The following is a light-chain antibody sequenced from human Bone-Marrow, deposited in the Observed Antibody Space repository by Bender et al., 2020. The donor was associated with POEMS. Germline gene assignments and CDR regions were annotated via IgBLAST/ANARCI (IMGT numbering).Light chain of an antibody. V-gene: IGLV3-19*01. CDR3: HSRDSSDNLPIYV. CDR1: SLSSYY. CDR2: GRN. J-gene: IGLJ1*01. Sequence: SSELTQDPAVSVALGQTVRITCQGDSLSSYYASWYQQKPGLAPVLVIYGRNDRPSGIPDRFSGSTSGKTATLTITGAQAEDEAVYYCHSRDSSDNLPIYVFGTGTKVTVL.